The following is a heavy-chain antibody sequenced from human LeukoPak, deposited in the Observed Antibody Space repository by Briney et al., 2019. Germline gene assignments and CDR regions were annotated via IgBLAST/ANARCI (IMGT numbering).Heavy chain of an antibody. V-gene: IGHV4-34*01. CDR2: INHSGST. CDR3: ARAPGRYSSSSGGFDY. J-gene: IGHJ4*02. Sequence: PSETLSLTCAVYGGSFSGYYWSWIRQPPGKGLEWIGEINHSGSTNYNPSLKSRVTISVDTSKNQFSLELSSVTAADTAVYYCARAPGRYSSSSGGFDYWGQGTLVTVSS. CDR1: GGSFSGYY. D-gene: IGHD6-6*01.